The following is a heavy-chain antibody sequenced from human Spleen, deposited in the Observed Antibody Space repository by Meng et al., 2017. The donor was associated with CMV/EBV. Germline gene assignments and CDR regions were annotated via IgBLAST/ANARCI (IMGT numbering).Heavy chain of an antibody. CDR2: ISYDGSNK. V-gene: IGHV3-30*04. J-gene: IGHJ5*02. Sequence: GESLKSSCAASGFTFSSYAMHWVRQAPGKGLEWVAVISYDGSNKYYADSVKGRFTISRDNSKNTLYLQMNSLRAEDTAVYYCAREIIVVVTSRWFDPWGQGTLVTVSS. CDR3: AREIIVVVTSRWFDP. CDR1: GFTFSSYA. D-gene: IGHD2-2*01.